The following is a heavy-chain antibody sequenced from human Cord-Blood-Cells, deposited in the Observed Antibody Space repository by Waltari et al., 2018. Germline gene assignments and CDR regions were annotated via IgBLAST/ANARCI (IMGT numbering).Heavy chain of an antibody. J-gene: IGHJ4*02. CDR3: ARERMGFNWGLFGLDY. CDR1: GGTLSSFG. CDR2: IIPIFGTA. V-gene: IGHV1-69*06. Sequence: QVQLVQSGAEVKKPGSSVKVSCKASGGTLSSFGISWVRQGPGQGLEWMGGIIPIFGTANYAQKFQGRVTITAYKSTSTAYMELSSLRSEDTAVYYCARERMGFNWGLFGLDYWGQGTLVTVSS. D-gene: IGHD7-27*01.